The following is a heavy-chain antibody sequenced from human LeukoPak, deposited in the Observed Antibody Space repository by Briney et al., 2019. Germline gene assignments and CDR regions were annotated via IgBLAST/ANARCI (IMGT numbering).Heavy chain of an antibody. CDR1: GFTFSTYS. CDR2: ISSSSSTI. Sequence: GGSLRLSCAASGFTFSTYSMNWVRQAPGKGLEWVSYISSSSSTIYYADSVKGRFTISRDNAKNSLYLQMNSLRAEDTAVYHCAKAALGGSYYYYVMDVWGQGTTVTVSS. CDR3: AKAALGGSYYYYVMDV. J-gene: IGHJ6*02. V-gene: IGHV3-48*01. D-gene: IGHD3-16*01.